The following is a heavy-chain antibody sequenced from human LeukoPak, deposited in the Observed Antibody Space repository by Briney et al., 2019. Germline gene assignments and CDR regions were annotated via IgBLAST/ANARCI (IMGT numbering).Heavy chain of an antibody. D-gene: IGHD3-22*01. CDR2: IIPILGIA. Sequence: GASVKVSCKASGGTLSSYAISWVRQAPGQGLEWMGRIIPILGIANYAQKFQGRVTITADKSTSTAYMELSSLRSEDTAVYYCARDPRGYYDSSGEFQHWGQGTLVTVSS. J-gene: IGHJ1*01. V-gene: IGHV1-69*04. CDR1: GGTLSSYA. CDR3: ARDPRGYYDSSGEFQH.